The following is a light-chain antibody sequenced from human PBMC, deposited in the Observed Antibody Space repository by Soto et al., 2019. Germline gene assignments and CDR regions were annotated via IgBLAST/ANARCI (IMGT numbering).Light chain of an antibody. Sequence: QAVVTQSSSASASLGSSVKLTCTLSSGHSSYIIAWHQQQPGKAPRYLMKLEGSGSYNKGSGVPDRFSGSSSGADRYLTISNLQFEDEADYYCETWDSNPGVFGGGTKLTVL. J-gene: IGLJ3*02. CDR1: SGHSSYI. V-gene: IGLV4-60*02. CDR3: ETWDSNPGV. CDR2: LEGSGSY.